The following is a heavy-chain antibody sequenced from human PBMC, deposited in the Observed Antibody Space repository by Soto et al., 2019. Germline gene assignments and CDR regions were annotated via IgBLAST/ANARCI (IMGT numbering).Heavy chain of an antibody. CDR2: ISASGTTV. CDR1: GFTFRDQP. J-gene: IGHJ4*02. CDR3: TRQFGS. V-gene: IGHV3-48*01. Sequence: GGSLRLSCAASGFTFRDQPMNWVRQAPGRGLEWVSYISASGTTVSYLDSVKGRFTISRDNADNSLFLQMNSLRAEDTAVYFCTRQFGSWGQGILVTVSS.